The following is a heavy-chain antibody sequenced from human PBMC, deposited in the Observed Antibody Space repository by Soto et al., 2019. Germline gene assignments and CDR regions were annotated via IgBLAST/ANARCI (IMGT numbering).Heavy chain of an antibody. V-gene: IGHV4-30-4*08. D-gene: IGHD3-10*01. CDR1: AGTLIRGDYY. CDR3: ARDRYYGSGTYYNFYSGMDV. CDR2: IFHSGST. J-gene: IGHJ6*02. Sequence: PSETLSLTCTASAGTLIRGDYYWTWVRQPPGQAREWIGNIFHSGSTYYTPSLQSRVTISLDTSKNHFSLKLSSVTPADTAVYYCARDRYYGSGTYYNFYSGMDVWGQGTTVTVSS.